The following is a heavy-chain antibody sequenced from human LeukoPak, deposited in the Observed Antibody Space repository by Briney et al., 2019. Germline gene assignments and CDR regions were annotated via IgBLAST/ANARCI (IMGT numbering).Heavy chain of an antibody. Sequence: SGPTLVNPTQTLTLTCTFSGFSLSTSGMRVSWIRQPPGKALEWLARIDWDDDKFYSTSLKTRLTISKDTSKNQVVLTLTNMDPVDTATYYCARIRAGGYHDAFDIWGQGTMVTVSS. CDR2: IDWDDDK. D-gene: IGHD5-12*01. CDR1: GFSLSTSGMR. CDR3: ARIRAGGYHDAFDI. J-gene: IGHJ3*02. V-gene: IGHV2-70*04.